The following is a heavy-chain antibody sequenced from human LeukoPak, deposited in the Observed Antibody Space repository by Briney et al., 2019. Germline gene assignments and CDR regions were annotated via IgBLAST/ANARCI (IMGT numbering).Heavy chain of an antibody. Sequence: PSETLSLTCTVSGASFSSSTYSWGWIRQPPGKGLEWIGSIYYGGGTYYNPSLKSRVTMSVDTSQKQFSLKLSTVTAADTAVYYCARHAGGIAAAGTRPFDYWGQGTLVTVSS. V-gene: IGHV4-39*01. CDR3: ARHAGGIAAAGTRPFDY. D-gene: IGHD6-13*01. CDR2: IYYGGGT. J-gene: IGHJ4*02. CDR1: GASFSSSTYS.